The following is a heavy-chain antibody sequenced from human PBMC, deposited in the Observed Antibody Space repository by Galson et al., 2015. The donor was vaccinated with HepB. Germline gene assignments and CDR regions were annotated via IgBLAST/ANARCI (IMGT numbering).Heavy chain of an antibody. V-gene: IGHV1-69*04. Sequence: SVKVSCKASGGTFSSYAISWVRQAPGQGLEWMGRIIPILGIANYAQKFQGRVTITADKSTSTAYMELSSLRSEDTAVYYCAKEQYCSGGSCYGGNYFDYWGQGTLVTVSS. CDR1: GGTFSSYA. J-gene: IGHJ4*02. D-gene: IGHD2-15*01. CDR3: AKEQYCSGGSCYGGNYFDY. CDR2: IIPILGIA.